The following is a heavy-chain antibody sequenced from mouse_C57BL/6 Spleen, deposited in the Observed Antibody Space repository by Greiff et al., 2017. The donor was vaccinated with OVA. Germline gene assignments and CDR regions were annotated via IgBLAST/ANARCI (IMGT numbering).Heavy chain of an antibody. Sequence: VQLQQPGAELVKPGASVKLSCKASGYTFTSYWMQWVKQRPGQGLEWIGEIDPSDSYTNYNQKFKGKATLTVDTSSSTAYMQLSSLTSEDSAVYYCARLAGDYWGQGTTLTVSS. J-gene: IGHJ2*01. CDR1: GYTFTSYW. V-gene: IGHV1-50*01. CDR2: IDPSDSYT. CDR3: ARLAGDY.